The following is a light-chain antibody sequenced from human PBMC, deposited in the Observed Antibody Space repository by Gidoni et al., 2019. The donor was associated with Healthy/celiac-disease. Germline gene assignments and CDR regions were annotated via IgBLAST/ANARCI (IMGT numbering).Light chain of an antibody. J-gene: IGKJ3*01. CDR2: DAS. CDR3: QQRSNWPTPHFT. Sequence: EIVLTPSPATLSLSPGERATLSCRASQSVSSYLAWYQQKPGQAPRLLIYDASNRATGIPARFGSSGSGTDFTLTISSLEPEDFAVYYCQQRSNWPTPHFTFGHXTKVDIK. CDR1: QSVSSY. V-gene: IGKV3-11*01.